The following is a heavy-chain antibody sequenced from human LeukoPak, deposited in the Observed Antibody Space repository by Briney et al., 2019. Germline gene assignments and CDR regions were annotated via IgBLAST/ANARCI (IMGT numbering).Heavy chain of an antibody. CDR2: ISSSSSYI. CDR1: GFIFSSEC. D-gene: IGHD3-10*01. Sequence: GGSLRLSCAASGFIFSSECMNWVRQAPGKGLEWVSSISSSSSYIYYADSVKGRFTISRDNAKNSLYLQMNSLRAEDTAVYYFASESITIVRGGTDYWGQGTLVTVSS. J-gene: IGHJ4*02. V-gene: IGHV3-21*01. CDR3: ASESITIVRGGTDY.